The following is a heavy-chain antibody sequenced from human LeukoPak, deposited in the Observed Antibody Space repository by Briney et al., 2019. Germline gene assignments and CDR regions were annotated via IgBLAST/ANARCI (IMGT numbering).Heavy chain of an antibody. J-gene: IGHJ6*03. Sequence: GGSLRLSCAASGFIVSSNYMSWVRQAPGKGLEWVSVIYSDGSTYYADSVKGRFTISRDNSKNTLYLQMNSLRAEDTAVYYCARVLMAGYYYYYYYMDVWGKGTTVTISS. CDR1: GFIVSSNY. CDR2: IYSDGST. CDR3: ARVLMAGYYYYYYYMDV. D-gene: IGHD6-19*01. V-gene: IGHV3-53*01.